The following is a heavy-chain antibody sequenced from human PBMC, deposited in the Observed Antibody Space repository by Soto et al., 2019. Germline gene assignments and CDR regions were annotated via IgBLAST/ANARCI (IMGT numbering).Heavy chain of an antibody. D-gene: IGHD4-17*01. CDR2: ISSSSSTI. J-gene: IGHJ4*02. CDR1: GFTFSSYS. Sequence: EVQLVESGGGLVQPGGSLRLSCAASGFTFSSYSMNWVRQAPGKGLEWVSYISSSSSTIYYADSVKGRFTISRDKAKNSLSLPMNSLRAEDTAVYYCARDLNYGLFDYWGQGTLVTVSS. V-gene: IGHV3-48*01. CDR3: ARDLNYGLFDY.